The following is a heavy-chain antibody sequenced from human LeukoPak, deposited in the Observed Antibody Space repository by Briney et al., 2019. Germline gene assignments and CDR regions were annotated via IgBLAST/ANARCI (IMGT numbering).Heavy chain of an antibody. CDR1: GGSISSYY. V-gene: IGHV4-4*07. CDR3: ARAYSGGELLDAFDI. CDR2: IYTSGST. D-gene: IGHD1-26*01. Sequence: PSETLSLTCTVSGGSISSYYWSWIRQPAGKGLEWIGRIYTSGSTNYNPSLKSRVTMSVDTSKNQFSQKLSSVTAADTAVYYCARAYSGGELLDAFDIWGQGTMVTVSS. J-gene: IGHJ3*02.